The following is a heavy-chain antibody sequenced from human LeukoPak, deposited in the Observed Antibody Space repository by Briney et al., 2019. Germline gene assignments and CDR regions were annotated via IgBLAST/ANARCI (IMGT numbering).Heavy chain of an antibody. J-gene: IGHJ5*02. Sequence: GGSLRLSCSAPGFTFSSYAMHWVRQAPGKGLEYVSAIGSNGGSTYYADSVKGRFTISRDNSKNTLDLQMSSLRAEDTAVYYCVKDRNFRIVPAKQNWFDPWGQGTLVTVSS. CDR2: IGSNGGST. CDR3: VKDRNFRIVPAKQNWFDP. D-gene: IGHD2-2*01. V-gene: IGHV3-64D*06. CDR1: GFTFSSYA.